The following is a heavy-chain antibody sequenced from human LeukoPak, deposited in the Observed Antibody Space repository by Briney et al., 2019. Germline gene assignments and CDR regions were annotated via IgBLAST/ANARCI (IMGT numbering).Heavy chain of an antibody. J-gene: IGHJ4*02. Sequence: ASVKVSCKASDYTFTSYGISWVRQTPGQGLEWMGWVSAYNGNTNYAQKLQGRVTMTTDTSTSTAYMELRSLRSDDTAVYYCARDAVVSRSGSPFDYWGQGTLVTVSS. CDR1: DYTFTSYG. CDR3: ARDAVVSRSGSPFDY. V-gene: IGHV1-18*01. D-gene: IGHD2-15*01. CDR2: VSAYNGNT.